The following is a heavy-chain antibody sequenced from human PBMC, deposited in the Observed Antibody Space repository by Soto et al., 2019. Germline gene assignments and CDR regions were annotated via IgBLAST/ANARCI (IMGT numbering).Heavy chain of an antibody. Sequence: SXIKSLTCGVFGDSIDRGYYWRWIRTETERGLGWIGSISHRGATSYTPSLKSRAIISLDTSNNQFTLRLTSVTVADTATDYCVRYEYDSSGHDDEHWGQGTRGTVSA. V-gene: IGHV4-38-2*01. CDR2: ISHRGAT. J-gene: IGHJ4*02. D-gene: IGHD3-22*01. CDR1: GDSIDRGYY. CDR3: VRYEYDSSGHDDEH.